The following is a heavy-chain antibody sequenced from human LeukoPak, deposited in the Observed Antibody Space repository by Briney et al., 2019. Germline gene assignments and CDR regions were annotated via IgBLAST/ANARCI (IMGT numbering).Heavy chain of an antibody. CDR2: ISSSSSYI. V-gene: IGHV3-21*01. J-gene: IGHJ4*02. CDR1: GFTFSSYS. D-gene: IGHD2-15*01. Sequence: GGSLRLSCAASGFTFSSYSMNWVRQAPGKGLEWVSSISSSSSYIYYADSVKGRFTTSRDNAKNSLYLQMNSLRAEDTAVYYCARHPSGYCSGGSCYLRIDYWGQGTLVTVSS. CDR3: ARHPSGYCSGGSCYLRIDY.